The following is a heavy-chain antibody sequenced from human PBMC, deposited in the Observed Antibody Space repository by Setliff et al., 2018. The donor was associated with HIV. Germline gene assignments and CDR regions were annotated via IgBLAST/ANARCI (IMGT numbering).Heavy chain of an antibody. J-gene: IGHJ6*02. CDR1: GGTFSSYG. CDR2: IIPMFGTG. V-gene: IGHV1-69*05. D-gene: IGHD6-19*01. Sequence: ASVKVSCKASGGTFSSYGISWVRQAPGQGLEWMGAIIPMFGTGFYAQKLQGRVTITTDESRTTSYMELSSLRFEDTAVYFCARVAHSSSYHYYGMDVWGQGTMVTVSS. CDR3: ARVAHSSSYHYYGMDV.